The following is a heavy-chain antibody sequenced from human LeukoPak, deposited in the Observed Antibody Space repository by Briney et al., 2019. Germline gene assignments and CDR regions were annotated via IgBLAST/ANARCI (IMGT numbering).Heavy chain of an antibody. CDR2: MLYSGST. Sequence: SETLSLTCTVSGGSISSYYWSWIRQSPGKGLEWIGYMLYSGSTNQNPSLRSRVTISVDTSKNQVSLKLSSVTAADTAVYYCARSDIWGSYRFLDYWGQGALVTVSS. CDR3: ARSDIWGSYRFLDY. J-gene: IGHJ4*02. CDR1: GGSISSYY. D-gene: IGHD3-16*02. V-gene: IGHV4-59*08.